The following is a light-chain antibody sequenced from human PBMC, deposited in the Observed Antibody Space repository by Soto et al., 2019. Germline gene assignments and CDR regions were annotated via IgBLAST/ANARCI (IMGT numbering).Light chain of an antibody. CDR2: AAS. CDR1: QGVNNY. J-gene: IGKJ5*01. CDR3: LQYSEYPIT. V-gene: IGKV1-16*01. Sequence: DLQMTQSPSSLSASMGDRVTITCRASQGVNNYLVWFQQKPGKAPKTLISAASSLQGGVPSRFSGSGSGTVFTLTISSLQPEDFATYFCLQYSEYPITFGQGTRLDIK.